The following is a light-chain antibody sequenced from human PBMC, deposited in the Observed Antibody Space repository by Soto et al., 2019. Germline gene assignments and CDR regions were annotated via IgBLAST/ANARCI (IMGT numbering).Light chain of an antibody. V-gene: IGLV1-40*01. CDR3: QSYDNSLSTSV. Sequence: QSVLTQPPSVSGAPGQRVTISCTGSSSNIGAIYDVHWYQQLPGTAPKLLIYGNSNRPSGVPDRFSGSKSGNSGSLVITGLQAEDEADYYCQSYDNSLSTSVFGGGTKLTVL. CDR1: SSNIGAIYD. CDR2: GNS. J-gene: IGLJ2*01.